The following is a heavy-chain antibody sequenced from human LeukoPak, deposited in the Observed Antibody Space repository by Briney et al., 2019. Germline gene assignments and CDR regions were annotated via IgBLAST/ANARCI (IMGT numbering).Heavy chain of an antibody. V-gene: IGHV3-7*01. CDR2: IKQDGGET. J-gene: IGHJ6*03. CDR1: GFPFSSYW. Sequence: GGSLRLSCAASGFPFSSYWMAWVRQAPGKGLEWVASIKQDGGETFYVDSVKGRFTISRDNAKNSLYLQMNSLRAEDTAVYYCARALSSSSLSYWDDFYYYYMDVWGKGTTVTVSS. CDR3: ARALSSSSLSYWDDFYYYYMDV. D-gene: IGHD6-6*01.